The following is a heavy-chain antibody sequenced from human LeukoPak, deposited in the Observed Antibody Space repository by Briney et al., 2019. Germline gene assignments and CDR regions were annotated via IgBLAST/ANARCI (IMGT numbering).Heavy chain of an antibody. CDR2: IYHSGST. V-gene: IGHV4-38-2*02. CDR1: GYSISSGYY. Sequence: SETLSLTCTVSGYSISSGYYWGWIRQPPGKGLEWIGSIYHSGSTYYNPSLKSRVTISVDTSKNQFSLKLSSVTAADTAVYYCARIVVVPAALIDYWGQGTLVTVSS. J-gene: IGHJ4*02. CDR3: ARIVVVPAALIDY. D-gene: IGHD2-2*01.